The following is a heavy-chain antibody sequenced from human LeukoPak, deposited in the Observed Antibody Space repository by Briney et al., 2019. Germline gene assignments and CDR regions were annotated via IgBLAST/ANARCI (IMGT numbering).Heavy chain of an antibody. D-gene: IGHD3-16*02. CDR2: ISAYNGNT. CDR1: GYTFTSYG. Sequence: ASVKVSCKASGYTFTSYGISWVRQAPGQGLEWMGWISAYNGNTNYAQKLQGRVTMTTDTSTSTAYMGLRSLRSDDTAVYYCARVVSMITFGGVIEGGGFDYWGQGTLVTVSS. J-gene: IGHJ4*02. V-gene: IGHV1-18*04. CDR3: ARVVSMITFGGVIEGGGFDY.